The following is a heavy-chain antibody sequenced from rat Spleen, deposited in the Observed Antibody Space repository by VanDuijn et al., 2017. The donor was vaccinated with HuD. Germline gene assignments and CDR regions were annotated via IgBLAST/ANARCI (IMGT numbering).Heavy chain of an antibody. D-gene: IGHD1-9*01. V-gene: IGHV5-29*01. CDR1: GFTFSDYG. J-gene: IGHJ2*01. CDR3: ARRHYGYTDYFDY. CDR2: ISYGDSSGHSGT. Sequence: EVQLVESGGGLVQPGRSLKLSCAASGFTFSDYGVAWVRQAPTTGLEWVATISYGDSSGHSGTYYRDSVKGRCTISRDNAKSTRSLQMDSLRSEDTATYYGARRHYGYTDYFDYWGQGVMVPVSS.